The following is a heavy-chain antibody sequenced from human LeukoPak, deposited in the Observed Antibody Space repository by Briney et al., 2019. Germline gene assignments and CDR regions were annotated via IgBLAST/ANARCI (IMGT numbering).Heavy chain of an antibody. V-gene: IGHV4-30-4*01. CDR3: ARGAGGVVVSHFDY. D-gene: IGHD3-22*01. CDR2: IYYSGST. CDR1: GGSISSGDYY. Sequence: SQTLSLTCTVSGGSISSGDYYWSWIRQPPGKGLEWIAYIYYSGSTYYNPSLKSRVTISVDTSKNQFSLKLSSVTAADTAVYYCARGAGGVVVSHFDYWGQGTLVTVSS. J-gene: IGHJ4*02.